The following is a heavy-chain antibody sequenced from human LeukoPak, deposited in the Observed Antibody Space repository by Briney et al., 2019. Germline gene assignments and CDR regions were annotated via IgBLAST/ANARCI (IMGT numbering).Heavy chain of an antibody. CDR1: GFTFSSYS. D-gene: IGHD1-14*01. V-gene: IGHV3-21*01. Sequence: GGSLRLSCAASGFTFSSYSMNWVRQAPGKGLEWVSSISSSSSYIYYADSVKGRFTISRDNAKNSLYLQMISLRAEDTAVYYCAREGITDYGMDVWGQGTTVTVS. CDR3: AREGITDYGMDV. J-gene: IGHJ6*02. CDR2: ISSSSSYI.